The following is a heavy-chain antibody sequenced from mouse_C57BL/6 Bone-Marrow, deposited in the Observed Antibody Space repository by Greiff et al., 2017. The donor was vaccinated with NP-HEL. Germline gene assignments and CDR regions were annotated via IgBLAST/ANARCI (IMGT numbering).Heavy chain of an antibody. J-gene: IGHJ2*01. Sequence: VQLQESGAELVRPGTSVKMSCKASGYTFTNYWIGWAKQRPGHGLEWIGDIYPGGGYTNYNEKFKGKATLTADKSSSTAYMQFSSLTSEDSAIYYCARRKSDGYSFDYWGQGTTLTVSS. V-gene: IGHV1-63*01. CDR3: ARRKSDGYSFDY. D-gene: IGHD2-3*01. CDR1: GYTFTNYW. CDR2: IYPGGGYT.